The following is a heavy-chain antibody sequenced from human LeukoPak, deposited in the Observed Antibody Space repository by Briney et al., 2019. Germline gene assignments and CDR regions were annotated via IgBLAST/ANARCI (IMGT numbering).Heavy chain of an antibody. CDR3: ARDFSRLPTSGRFDS. CDR2: IKPNEGEK. D-gene: IGHD6-25*01. CDR1: GFIFSSYW. J-gene: IGHJ4*02. V-gene: IGHV3-7*03. Sequence: GGSLRLSCTASGFIFSSYWMSWVRQAPGKGLEWVANIKPNEGEKHSVDSVKGRFTISRDNAKNSLYLQMNSLRAEDTAVYYCARDFSRLPTSGRFDSWGQGTLVTVSS.